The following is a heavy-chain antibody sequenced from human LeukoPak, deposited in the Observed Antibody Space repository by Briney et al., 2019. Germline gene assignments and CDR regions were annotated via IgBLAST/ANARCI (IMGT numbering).Heavy chain of an antibody. J-gene: IGHJ4*02. Sequence: GGSLRLSCAASGFTFSSYTMSWVRQAPGKGLEWVSSISSSSSNIYYADSVKGRFTISRDNAKNTLYLQMNSLRAEDTAVYYCARAYYDFWSGYYGEPYYFDYWGQGTLVTVSS. D-gene: IGHD3-3*01. CDR1: GFTFSSYT. V-gene: IGHV3-21*01. CDR3: ARAYYDFWSGYYGEPYYFDY. CDR2: ISSSSSNI.